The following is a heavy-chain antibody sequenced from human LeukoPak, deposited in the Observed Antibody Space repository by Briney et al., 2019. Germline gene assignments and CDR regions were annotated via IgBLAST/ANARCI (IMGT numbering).Heavy chain of an antibody. CDR1: GFTFSDFA. CDR3: AKALLQWLEDFDY. D-gene: IGHD6-19*01. CDR2: ISGSGGST. J-gene: IGHJ4*02. V-gene: IGHV3-23*01. Sequence: PGGSLRLSCAASGFTFSDFAMSWVRQAPGKGLEWVSAISGSGGSTYYADSVKGRFTISRDNSKNTLYLQMNSLRAEDTAVYYCAKALLQWLEDFDYWGQGTLVTVSS.